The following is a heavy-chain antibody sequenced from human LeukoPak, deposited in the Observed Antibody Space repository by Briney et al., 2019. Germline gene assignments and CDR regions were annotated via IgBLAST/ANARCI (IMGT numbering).Heavy chain of an antibody. V-gene: IGHV3-21*01. CDR2: ISSSSSYI. J-gene: IGHJ4*02. CDR3: ERAGITMDRGVITH. Sequence: GGSLRLSCAASGFTFSSYSMNWVRQAPGKGLKCVSSISSSSSYIYYADSVKGRFTISRDNAKISLYLQINSLRAADTAVYYCERAGITMDRGVITHWGQGILVTVSS. CDR1: GFTFSSYS. D-gene: IGHD3-10*01.